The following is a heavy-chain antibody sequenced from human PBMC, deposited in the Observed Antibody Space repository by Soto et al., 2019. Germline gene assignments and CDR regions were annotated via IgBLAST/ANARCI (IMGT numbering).Heavy chain of an antibody. J-gene: IGHJ6*02. V-gene: IGHV3-7*01. CDR3: ARTHIAAAGKDTTYYYYYGMDV. CDR2: IKQDGSEK. D-gene: IGHD6-13*01. Sequence: GGSLRLSCAASGFTFSSYWMSWVRQAPGKGLEWVANIKQDGSEKYYVDPVKGRFTISRDNAKNSLYLQMNSLRAEDTAVYYCARTHIAAAGKDTTYYYYYGMDVWGQGTTVTVSS. CDR1: GFTFSSYW.